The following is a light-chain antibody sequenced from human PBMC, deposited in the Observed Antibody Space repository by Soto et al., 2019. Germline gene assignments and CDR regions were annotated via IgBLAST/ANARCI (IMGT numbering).Light chain of an antibody. V-gene: IGKV1-27*01. CDR3: QKYDRAPRT. CDR2: AAS. J-gene: IGKJ3*01. CDR1: QGIGIY. Sequence: DIQMTQSPSSLSASVGDRVTITCRASQGIGIYLAWYQQKPGKVPKLLIFAASTLQSGVPARFSGSGSGTDFTLTIGSLQPEDVATYYCQKYDRAPRTFGPGTKVDIK.